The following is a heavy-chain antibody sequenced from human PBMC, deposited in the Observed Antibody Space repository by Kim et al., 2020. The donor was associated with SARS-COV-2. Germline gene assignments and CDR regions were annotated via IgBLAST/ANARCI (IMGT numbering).Heavy chain of an antibody. J-gene: IGHJ4*02. V-gene: IGHV1-69*13. Sequence: SVKVSCKASGGTFSSYAISWVRQAPGQGLEWMGGIIPIFGTANYAQKFQGRVTITADESTSTAYMELSSLRSEDTAVYYCARSSLSYYDSSGSNSYVYWGQGTLVTVSS. CDR2: IIPIFGTA. CDR3: ARSSLSYYDSSGSNSYVY. CDR1: GGTFSSYA. D-gene: IGHD3-22*01.